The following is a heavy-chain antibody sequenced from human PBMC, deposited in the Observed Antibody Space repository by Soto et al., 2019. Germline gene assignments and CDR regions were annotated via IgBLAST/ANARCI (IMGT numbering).Heavy chain of an antibody. CDR3: AKSTYCNGGSCFPQY. J-gene: IGHJ4*02. CDR1: TFTFSDFG. Sequence: QVQVEEFGGGVVQPGRSLRLSCAGPTFTFSDFGFHWVRQAPGKGLEWVAMISYDGSDQYYGDSVKGRFTIYRDDSKNTAYLQMNSLRAEDTAMYYCAKSTYCNGGSCFPQYWGPGTLVTVSS. CDR2: ISYDGSDQ. V-gene: IGHV3-30*18. D-gene: IGHD2-15*01.